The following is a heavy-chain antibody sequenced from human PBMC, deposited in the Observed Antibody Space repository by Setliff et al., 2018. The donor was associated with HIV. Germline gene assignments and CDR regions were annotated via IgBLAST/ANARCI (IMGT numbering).Heavy chain of an antibody. V-gene: IGHV4-61*02. D-gene: IGHD1-26*01. Sequence: SETLSLTCTVSGGSISSGSYYWSWIRHPAGKGLEWIGRIYTSGNTNYNPDTNYNPSLNSRITISLETSRNQFSLRVTSVTATDTAVYYCTRQSPVADSGAFDIWGQGTMVTVSS. CDR3: TRQSPVADSGAFDI. CDR2: IYTSGNTNYNPDT. CDR1: GGSISSGSYY. J-gene: IGHJ3*02.